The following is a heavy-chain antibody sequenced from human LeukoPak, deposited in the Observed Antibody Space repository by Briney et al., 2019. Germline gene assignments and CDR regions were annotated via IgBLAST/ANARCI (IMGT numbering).Heavy chain of an antibody. J-gene: IGHJ4*02. CDR1: GYTFTGYY. D-gene: IGHD2-2*01. CDR3: ARISYCSSTSCYGSPFDY. Sequence: GASVKVSCKASGYTFTGYYMHWVRQAPGQGLEWMGWISPNSGGTNYAQKFQGRVTMTRDTSISTAYMELSRLRSDDTAVYYCARISYCSSTSCYGSPFDYWGQGTLVTVSS. V-gene: IGHV1-2*02. CDR2: ISPNSGGT.